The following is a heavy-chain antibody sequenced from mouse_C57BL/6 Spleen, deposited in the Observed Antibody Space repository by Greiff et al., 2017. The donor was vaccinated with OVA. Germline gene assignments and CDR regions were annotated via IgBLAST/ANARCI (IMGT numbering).Heavy chain of an antibody. D-gene: IGHD2-4*01. J-gene: IGHJ2*01. Sequence: EVKLMESGGDLVKPGGSLKLSCAASGFTFSSYGMSWVRQTPDKRLEWVATISRGGSYTYYPDSVKGRFTISRDNAKNTLYLQMSSLKSEDTAMYYCARHEDYDYDYYFDYWGQGTTLTVSS. CDR3: ARHEDYDYDYYFDY. CDR1: GFTFSSYG. CDR2: ISRGGSYT. V-gene: IGHV5-6*01.